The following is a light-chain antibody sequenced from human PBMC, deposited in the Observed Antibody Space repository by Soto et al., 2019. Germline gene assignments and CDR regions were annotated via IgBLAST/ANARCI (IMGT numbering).Light chain of an antibody. V-gene: IGLV2-8*01. CDR3: SSYEGTNDPVL. CDR2: EVS. J-gene: IGLJ3*02. CDR1: SSDVGVYNY. Sequence: QSVLTQPPSASGSPGQSVTISCTGTSSDVGVYNYVSWYQQHPGKAPKLMIYEVSKRPSGVPDRFSGSKSGNTASLTVSGLQAEDEADYYCSSYEGTNDPVLFGGGTQLTVL.